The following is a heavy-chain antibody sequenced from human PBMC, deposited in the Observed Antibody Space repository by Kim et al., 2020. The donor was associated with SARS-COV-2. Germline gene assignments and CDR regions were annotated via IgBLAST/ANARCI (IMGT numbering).Heavy chain of an antibody. J-gene: IGHJ3*02. V-gene: IGHV3-23*01. CDR3: AKGRTTTWTLDAFDI. Sequence: GGSLRLSCAASGFIFSTYGVTWFRQAPGKGLDWVSSISGSGGTTFYADSVKGRFTISRDNSKNTLYLQMSSLGVEDTAVYYCAKGRTTTWTLDAFDIWGQATIFTLSS. CDR1: GFIFSTYG. CDR2: ISGSGGTT. D-gene: IGHD2-2*01.